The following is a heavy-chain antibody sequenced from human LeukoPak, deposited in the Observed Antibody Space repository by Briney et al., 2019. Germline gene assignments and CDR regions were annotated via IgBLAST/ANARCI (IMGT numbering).Heavy chain of an antibody. CDR3: TRDIPAATPFRSMKESGYSLARFDY. J-gene: IGHJ4*02. V-gene: IGHV3-49*04. D-gene: IGHD5-18*01. Sequence: PERSLRLSCTASGFTFGDYAMSWVRQASGKGLEWVGFIRSKAYGGTTEYAASVKGRFTISRDDSKSIAYLQMNSLKTEDTAVYYCTRDIPAATPFRSMKESGYSLARFDYWGQGTLVTVSS. CDR2: IRSKAYGGTT. CDR1: GFTFGDYA.